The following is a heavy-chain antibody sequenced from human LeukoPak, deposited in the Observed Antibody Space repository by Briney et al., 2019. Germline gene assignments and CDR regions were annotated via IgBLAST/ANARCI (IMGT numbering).Heavy chain of an antibody. CDR2: IYQSGSA. CDR3: ARNYCSAGRCYWYFDL. J-gene: IGHJ2*01. Sequence: SGTLSLTCAVSSGSISSSDWWSWARQPPGTGLEWIGEIYQSGSANYNPSLKSRVTISIDKSKNQFSLKLTSVTVADTAVYYCARNYCSAGRCYWYFDLWGQGTLVTVSS. V-gene: IGHV4-4*02. CDR1: SGSISSSDW. D-gene: IGHD2-15*01.